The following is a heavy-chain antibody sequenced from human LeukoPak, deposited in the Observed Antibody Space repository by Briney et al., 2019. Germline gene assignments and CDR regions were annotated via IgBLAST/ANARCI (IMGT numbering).Heavy chain of an antibody. D-gene: IGHD1-26*01. J-gene: IGHJ5*02. V-gene: IGHV3-66*01. CDR1: GFTFSSYA. CDR2: IYSGGST. Sequence: GGSLRLSCAASGFTFSSYAMHWVRQAPGKGLEWVSVIYSGGSTYYADSVKGRFTISRDNSKNTLYLQMNSLRAEDTAVYYCARVSSGWFDPWGQGTLVTVSS. CDR3: ARVSSGWFDP.